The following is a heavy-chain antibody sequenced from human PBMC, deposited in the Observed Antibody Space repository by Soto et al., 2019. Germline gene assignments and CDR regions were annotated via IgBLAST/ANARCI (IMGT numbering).Heavy chain of an antibody. V-gene: IGHV1-18*04. CDR2: ISAYNGNT. J-gene: IGHJ4*02. CDR3: ARGGTFAYDTSGYSVY. CDR1: GYTFTSYG. D-gene: IGHD3-22*01. Sequence: ASVKVSCKASGYTFTSYGISWVRQAPGQGLEWMGWISAYNGNTHYAQKLQGRVTMTTDTSTSTAYMELRRLRSDDTAVYYCARGGTFAYDTSGYSVYWGQGTLVTAPQ.